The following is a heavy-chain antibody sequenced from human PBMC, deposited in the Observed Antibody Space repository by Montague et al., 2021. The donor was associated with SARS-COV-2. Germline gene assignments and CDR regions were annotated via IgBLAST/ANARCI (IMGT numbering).Heavy chain of an antibody. V-gene: IGHV4-39*01. Sequence: SETLSLTCTVSGGSISSSSYHWGWIRQPPGKGLEWIGSICYSGSTYYNPSLKSRVTISVDTSKNQFSLKLSSVTAADTAVYYCARFPTSYYYDSKAAPATPDAFDIWGQGTMVTVSS. D-gene: IGHD3-22*01. CDR1: GGSISSSSYH. CDR3: ARFPTSYYYDSKAAPATPDAFDI. CDR2: ICYSGST. J-gene: IGHJ3*02.